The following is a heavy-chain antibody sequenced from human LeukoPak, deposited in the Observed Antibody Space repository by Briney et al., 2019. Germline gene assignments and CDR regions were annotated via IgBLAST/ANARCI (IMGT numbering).Heavy chain of an antibody. J-gene: IGHJ4*02. V-gene: IGHV3-23*01. Sequence: GGSLRLSCAASGFTFSSYVMSWVRQAPGKGLEWVSTISISGVSASYADSVKGRFTISRDNSKNMLYLQMNSLRAEDTAIYYCARGLLFEGGYFGYWGQGTLVTVSS. D-gene: IGHD1-26*01. CDR2: ISISGVSA. CDR1: GFTFSSYV. CDR3: ARGLLFEGGYFGY.